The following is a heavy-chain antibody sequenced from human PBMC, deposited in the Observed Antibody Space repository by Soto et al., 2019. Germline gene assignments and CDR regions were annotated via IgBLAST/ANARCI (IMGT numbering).Heavy chain of an antibody. CDR2: IWYDGSNK. D-gene: IGHD6-13*01. J-gene: IGHJ4*02. V-gene: IGHV3-33*01. CDR1: GFTFSSYG. CDR3: ARDGQIAAAGNLYYFDY. Sequence: QVQLVESGGGVVQPGRSLRLSCAASGFTFSSYGMHWVRQAPGKGLEWVAVIWYDGSNKYYADSVKGRFTISRDNSKNTLYLQMNSLRAEDTAVYYCARDGQIAAAGNLYYFDYWGQGTLVTVSS.